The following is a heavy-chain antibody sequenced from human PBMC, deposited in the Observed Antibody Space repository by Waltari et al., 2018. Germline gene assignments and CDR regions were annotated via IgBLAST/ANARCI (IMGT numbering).Heavy chain of an antibody. D-gene: IGHD2-15*01. CDR1: GGSFSGYY. Sequence: QVQLQQWGAGLLKPSETLSLTCAVYGGSFSGYYWSWIRQPPGKGLEWIGEIKHSGSTNYNPSLKSRVTISVDTSKNQFSLKLSSVTAADTAVYYCASTSVVVAADTNFDYWGQGTLVTVSS. V-gene: IGHV4-34*01. J-gene: IGHJ4*02. CDR3: ASTSVVVAADTNFDY. CDR2: IKHSGST.